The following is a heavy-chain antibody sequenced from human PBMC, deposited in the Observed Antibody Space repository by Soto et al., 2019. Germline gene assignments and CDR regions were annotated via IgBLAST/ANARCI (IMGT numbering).Heavy chain of an antibody. CDR1: GFTFSSYS. CDR2: ISSSSSYI. J-gene: IGHJ6*02. V-gene: IGHV3-21*01. CDR3: ARDLIVGATNYYYYGMDV. D-gene: IGHD1-26*01. Sequence: GGSLRLSCAASGFTFSSYSMNWVRQAPGKGLEWVSSISSSSSYIYYADSVKGRFTISRDNAKNSLYLQMNSLRAEDTAVYYCARDLIVGATNYYYYGMDVWGQGTTVTVSS.